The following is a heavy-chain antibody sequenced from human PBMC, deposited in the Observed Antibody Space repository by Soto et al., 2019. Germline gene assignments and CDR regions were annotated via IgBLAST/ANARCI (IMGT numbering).Heavy chain of an antibody. D-gene: IGHD5-12*01. Sequence: PSETLSLTCTVSGGSLFGDYCTWIRQPAGGGLEWIGRINFDGTTTYSSSLKRRLTMSVDPSRKHFSLNLTSVTAADTASYFCARARRLENWFDPLGPGIQVTVSS. CDR2: INFDGTT. J-gene: IGHJ5*02. V-gene: IGHV4-4*07. CDR1: GGSLFGDY. CDR3: ARARRLENWFDP.